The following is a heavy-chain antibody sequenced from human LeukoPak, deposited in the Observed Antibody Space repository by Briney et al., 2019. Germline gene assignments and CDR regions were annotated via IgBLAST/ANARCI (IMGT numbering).Heavy chain of an antibody. CDR1: GGSISSYY. V-gene: IGHV4-59*01. Sequence: SETLSLTCTVSGGSISSYYWSWIRQPPGKGLEWIGYIYYSGSTNYNPSLMSRVTISVDTSKNQFSLKLSSVTAADTAVYYCARVGRSSSWSLDYWGQGTLVTVSS. CDR2: IYYSGST. CDR3: ARVGRSSSWSLDY. J-gene: IGHJ4*02. D-gene: IGHD6-13*01.